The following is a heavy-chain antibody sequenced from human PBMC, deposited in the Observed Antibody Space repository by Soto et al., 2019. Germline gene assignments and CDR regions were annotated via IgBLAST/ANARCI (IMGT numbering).Heavy chain of an antibody. Sequence: PSATLSLTCTVSGGSISSYYWSWIRQPPGKGLEWIGYIYYSGSTNYNPSLKSRVTISVDTSKNQFSLKLSSVTAADTAVYYCARDTATESGSGWYNNWFDLWGRGTLVTVSS. J-gene: IGHJ5*02. CDR3: ARDTATESGSGWYNNWFDL. D-gene: IGHD6-19*01. CDR2: IYYSGST. CDR1: GGSISSYY. V-gene: IGHV4-59*01.